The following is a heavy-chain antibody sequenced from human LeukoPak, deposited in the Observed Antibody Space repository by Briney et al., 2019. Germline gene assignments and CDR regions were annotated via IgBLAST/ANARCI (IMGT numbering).Heavy chain of an antibody. CDR2: INHSGST. CDR3: ARDLGDGYNNLGY. D-gene: IGHD5-24*01. Sequence: PSETLSLTCAVYGGSFSGYYWSWIRQPPGKGLEWIGEINHSGSTNYNPSLKSRVTISVDTSKNQFSLKLSSVTAADTAVYYCARDLGDGYNNLGYWGQGTLVTVSS. J-gene: IGHJ4*02. CDR1: GGSFSGYY. V-gene: IGHV4-34*01.